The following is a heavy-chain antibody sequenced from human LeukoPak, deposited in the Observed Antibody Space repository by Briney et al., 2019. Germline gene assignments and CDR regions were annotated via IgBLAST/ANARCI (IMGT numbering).Heavy chain of an antibody. J-gene: IGHJ4*02. CDR2: ISGRGGST. V-gene: IGHV3-23*01. CDR1: GFTFSSYA. D-gene: IGHD6-6*01. Sequence: KAGGSLRLSCAASGFTFSSYAMSWVRQAPGKGLEWVSAISGRGGSTYYADSVKGRFTISRENSNNTLYLQMNSLRAEDTAVYYCAKDVGSSSPHFDYWGQGTLVTVSS. CDR3: AKDVGSSSPHFDY.